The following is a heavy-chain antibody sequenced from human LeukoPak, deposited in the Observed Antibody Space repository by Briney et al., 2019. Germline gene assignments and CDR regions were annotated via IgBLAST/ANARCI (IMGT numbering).Heavy chain of an antibody. CDR2: IYHSGST. D-gene: IGHD4-11*01. J-gene: IGHJ3*02. Sequence: SETLSLTCTVSGYSISSGYYWGWIRQPPGKGLEWMGTIYHSGSTYYNPSLKSRVTISVDTSKNQFSLKLSSVTAADTAVNYFAKTVPAPPPPFHIWRRGPMVPVSS. CDR3: AKTVPAPPPPFHI. V-gene: IGHV4-38-2*02. CDR1: GYSISSGYY.